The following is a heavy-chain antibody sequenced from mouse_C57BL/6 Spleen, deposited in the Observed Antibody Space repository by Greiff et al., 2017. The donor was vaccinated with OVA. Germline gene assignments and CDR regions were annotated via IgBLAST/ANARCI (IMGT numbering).Heavy chain of an antibody. CDR1: GYSITSGYY. J-gene: IGHJ1*03. D-gene: IGHD2-1*01. Sequence: VQLQQSGPGLVKPSQSLSLTCSVTGYSITSGYYWNWIRQFPGNKLEWMGYISYDGSNNYNPSLKNRISITRDTSKNQFFLKLNSVTTEDTATYYCARGGLYYGNYEYFDVWGTGTTVTVSS. V-gene: IGHV3-6*01. CDR2: ISYDGSN. CDR3: ARGGLYYGNYEYFDV.